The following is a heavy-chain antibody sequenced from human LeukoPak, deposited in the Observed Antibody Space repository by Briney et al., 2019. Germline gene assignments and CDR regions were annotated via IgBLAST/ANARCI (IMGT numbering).Heavy chain of an antibody. D-gene: IGHD5-18*01. V-gene: IGHV3-7*01. CDR1: GFTFSSYR. Sequence: GGSLRLSCAASGFTFSSYRMRWVRQAPGKGLEWVAHINQDGSGKYYVDSVKGRFTISRDNAKNSLYLQMNSLRAEDTAVYYCARGRYGYSYGPAEGYFDYWGQGTLVTVSS. J-gene: IGHJ4*02. CDR2: INQDGSGK. CDR3: ARGRYGYSYGPAEGYFDY.